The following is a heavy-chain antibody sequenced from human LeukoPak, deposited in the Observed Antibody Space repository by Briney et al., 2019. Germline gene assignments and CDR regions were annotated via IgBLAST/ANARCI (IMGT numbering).Heavy chain of an antibody. CDR3: ASHGVPGFGEADY. CDR1: GYSISSGYH. D-gene: IGHD3-10*01. J-gene: IGHJ4*02. V-gene: IGHV4-38-2*02. Sequence: PSETLSLTCTVSGYSISSGYHWGWIRQPPGKGLEWIGSIYHSGSTYYNPSLKSRVTISVDTSKNQFSLKLRSVTAADTAVYYCASHGVPGFGEADYWGQGTLVTVSS. CDR2: IYHSGST.